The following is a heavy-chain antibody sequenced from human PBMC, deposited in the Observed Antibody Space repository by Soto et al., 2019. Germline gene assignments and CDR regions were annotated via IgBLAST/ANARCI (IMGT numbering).Heavy chain of an antibody. D-gene: IGHD3-10*01. CDR3: ARNNLDYYGSGSYLFDY. CDR1: GFSLSTSGVG. Sequence: QITLKESGPTLVKPTQTLTLTCTFSGFSLSTSGVGVGWIRQPPGKALEWLALIYWDGDKRYSPSLKSRLTITKDTSKNQVVLTMTNMDPVDTATYYCARNNLDYYGSGSYLFDYWGQGTLVTVSS. J-gene: IGHJ4*02. V-gene: IGHV2-5*02. CDR2: IYWDGDK.